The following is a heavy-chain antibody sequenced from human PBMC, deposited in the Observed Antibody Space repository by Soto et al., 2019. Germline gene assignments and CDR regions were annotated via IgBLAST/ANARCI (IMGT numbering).Heavy chain of an antibody. CDR3: ARERGGATATLDYYYFYMDV. D-gene: IGHD5-12*01. CDR2: INPNGGAT. J-gene: IGHJ6*03. V-gene: IGHV1-2*02. CDR1: GDSFNDYY. Sequence: VQLAQSGAEVKKPGASVKVSCKTSGDSFNDYYIHWVRQAPGQGLEWMGWINPNGGATKYAQKFHGRVTVTRDTSIRTVYMELSSLRSDDTAVYYCARERGGATATLDYYYFYMDVWGKGTTVIVSS.